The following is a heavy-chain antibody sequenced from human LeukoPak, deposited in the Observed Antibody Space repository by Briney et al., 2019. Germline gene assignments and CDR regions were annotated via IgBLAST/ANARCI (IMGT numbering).Heavy chain of an antibody. CDR2: IYSGGST. Sequence: GGSLRLSCAASGFTVSSNYMSLVRQAPGKGLEWVSVIYSGGSTYYADSVKGRFTISRDTSKNTLYLQMNSLRAEDTAVYYCARALHDFWSGTLDYWGQGTLVTVSS. CDR1: GFTVSSNY. J-gene: IGHJ4*02. D-gene: IGHD3-3*01. V-gene: IGHV3-53*01. CDR3: ARALHDFWSGTLDY.